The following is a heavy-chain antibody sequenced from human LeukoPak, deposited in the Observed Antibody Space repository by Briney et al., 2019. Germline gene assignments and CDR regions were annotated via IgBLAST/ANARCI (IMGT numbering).Heavy chain of an antibody. Sequence: GGSLRLSCSASGFAFGVFVIHWVRQAPGKGLEYVSSISENGDRTNHADSVKGRFTISRDNSKNTLYLQMTSLRVEDTAVYYCVKDLSSWYSFDYWGQGTLVTVSS. J-gene: IGHJ4*02. CDR3: VKDLSSWYSFDY. CDR1: GFAFGVFV. V-gene: IGHV3-64D*08. D-gene: IGHD6-13*01. CDR2: ISENGDRT.